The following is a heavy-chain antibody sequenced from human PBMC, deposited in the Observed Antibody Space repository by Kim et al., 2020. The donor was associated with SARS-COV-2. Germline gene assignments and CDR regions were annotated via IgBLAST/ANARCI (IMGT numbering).Heavy chain of an antibody. CDR3: ARGGYSSSWGTFYP. CDR2: IYSGGST. J-gene: IGHJ5*02. V-gene: IGHV3-53*01. Sequence: GGSLRLSCAASGFTVSSNYMSWVRQAPGKGLEWVSVIYSGGSTYYADSVKGRFTISRDNSKNTLYLQMNSLRAEDTAVYYCARGGYSSSWGTFYPWGQGTLVTVSS. D-gene: IGHD6-13*01. CDR1: GFTVSSNY.